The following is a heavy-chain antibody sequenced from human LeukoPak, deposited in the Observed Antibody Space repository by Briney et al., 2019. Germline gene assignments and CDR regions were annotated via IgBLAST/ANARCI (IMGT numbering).Heavy chain of an antibody. CDR3: ARDSGSYYYYYGMDV. CDR1: GFTFSDYY. D-gene: IGHD1-26*01. Sequence: GGSLRVSCAAPGFTFSDYYMSWIRQAPGKGLGWVSYISSSGSTIYYADSVKGRFTISRDNAKNSLYLQMNSLRAEDTAVYYCARDSGSYYYYYGMDVWGQGTTVTVSS. J-gene: IGHJ6*02. V-gene: IGHV3-11*01. CDR2: ISSSGSTI.